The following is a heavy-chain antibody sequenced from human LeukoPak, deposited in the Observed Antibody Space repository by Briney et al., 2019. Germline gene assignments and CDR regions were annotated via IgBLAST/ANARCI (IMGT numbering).Heavy chain of an antibody. CDR2: MSRSGDII. CDR1: GFTFSDYN. D-gene: IGHD4-23*01. Sequence: GGSLRLSCAASGFTFSDYNMNWVRQVPGKGLESVSYMSRSGDIIYYAGSVKGRFTISRDNAKNSLYLQMNSLRAEDTAVYYCARDYGGSSPFDYWGQGTLVTVSS. CDR3: ARDYGGSSPFDY. J-gene: IGHJ4*02. V-gene: IGHV3-48*04.